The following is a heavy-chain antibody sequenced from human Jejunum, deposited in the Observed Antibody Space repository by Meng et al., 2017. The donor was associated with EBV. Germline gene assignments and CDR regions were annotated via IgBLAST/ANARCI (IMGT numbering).Heavy chain of an antibody. V-gene: IGHV3-72*01. Sequence: EVPLLESGGGLGQTGGSLRRACCAYGFTFSYHYMDWVRQDPGKGLEWVGRIKNQADGYTTIYAASVKGVGTGSRDDSKSALYLKMNSLKAEDTAVYYCADVTVTSGRDFWGQGTLVTVSS. CDR1: GFTFSYHY. J-gene: IGHJ4*02. CDR3: ADVTVTSGRDF. D-gene: IGHD4-17*01. CDR2: IKNQADGYTT.